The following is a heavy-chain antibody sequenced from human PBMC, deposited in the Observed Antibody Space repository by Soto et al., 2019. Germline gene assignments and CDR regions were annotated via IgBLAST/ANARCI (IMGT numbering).Heavy chain of an antibody. CDR2: ISYDGSNK. CDR1: GFTFSSYG. D-gene: IGHD3-3*01. J-gene: IGHJ4*02. V-gene: IGHV3-30*18. Sequence: QPGGSLRLSCAASGFTFSSYGMHWVRQAPGKGLEWVAVISYDGSNKYCADSVKGRFTISRDNSKNTLYLQMNSLRAEGTAVYYCAKDSSYYDFWSGYYPIRNTYFDYWGQGTLVTVSS. CDR3: AKDSSYYDFWSGYYPIRNTYFDY.